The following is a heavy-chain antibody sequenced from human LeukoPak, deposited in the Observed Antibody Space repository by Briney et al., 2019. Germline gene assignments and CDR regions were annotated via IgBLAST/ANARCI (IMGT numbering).Heavy chain of an antibody. CDR2: INPNSGGT. CDR3: ARDRVSSSFGRGGDC. CDR1: GYTFTGYY. Sequence: GASVKLPCNASGYTFTGYYMHWVRQPPGQGLEWMGWINPNSGGTNYAQKFQGWVTMTRDTPISTAYMELSRLRSDDTAVYYCARDRVSSSFGRGGDCWGQGTLVTVSS. D-gene: IGHD6-6*01. J-gene: IGHJ4*02. V-gene: IGHV1-2*04.